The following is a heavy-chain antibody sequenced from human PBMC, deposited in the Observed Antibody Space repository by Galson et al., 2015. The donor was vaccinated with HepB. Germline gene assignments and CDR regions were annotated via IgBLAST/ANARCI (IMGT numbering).Heavy chain of an antibody. CDR2: TYFVSKWYN. D-gene: IGHD6-19*01. CDR3: ARAPNFKSGWPNYYSYYYGLDV. J-gene: IGHJ6*02. Sequence: CAISGDSVSSNSASWNWVRQSPSRGLEWLGRTYFVSKWYNDYAVSVKTRITIIEDTSKNQFSLHLDSVTPDDTAVYYCARAPNFKSGWPNYYSYYYGLDVWGQGTTVTVSS. V-gene: IGHV6-1*01. CDR1: GDSVSSNSAS.